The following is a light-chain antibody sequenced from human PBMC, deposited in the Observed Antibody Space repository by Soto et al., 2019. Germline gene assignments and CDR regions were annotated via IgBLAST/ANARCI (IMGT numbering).Light chain of an antibody. CDR1: QSVSSY. V-gene: IGKV3-11*01. J-gene: IGKJ2*01. CDR2: DAS. CDR3: QQRSNWPPT. Sequence: EIVLTQSPATLSLSPGERAALSCRASQSVSSYLAWYQHKPGHAPRLLVYDASNRATGIPARFSGSGSGTDFTLTIGSLEPEDFAVYYCQQRSNWPPTFGQGTKVEIK.